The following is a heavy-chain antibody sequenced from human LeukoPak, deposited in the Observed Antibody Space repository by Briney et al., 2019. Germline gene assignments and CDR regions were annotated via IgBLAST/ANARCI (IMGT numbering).Heavy chain of an antibody. Sequence: SETLSLTCAVYGGSFSGYYWSWIRQPPGKGLEWIGEINHSGSTNYNPSLKSRVTISVDTSKNQSSLKLSSVTAADTAVYYCARGRVVLRFLEWLLDYWGQGTLVTVSS. CDR3: ARGRVVLRFLEWLLDY. D-gene: IGHD3-3*01. CDR2: INHSGST. CDR1: GGSFSGYY. J-gene: IGHJ4*02. V-gene: IGHV4-34*01.